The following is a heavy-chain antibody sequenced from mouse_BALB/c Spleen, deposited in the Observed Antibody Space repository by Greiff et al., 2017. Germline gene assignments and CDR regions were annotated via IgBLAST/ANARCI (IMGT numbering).Heavy chain of an antibody. J-gene: IGHJ2*01. CDR2: ISSGGSYT. Sequence: EVQLVESGGGLVKPGGSLKLSCAASGFTFSSYAMSWVRQSPEKRLEWVAEISSGGSYTYYPDTVTGRFTISRDNAKNTLYLEMSSLRSEDTAMYYCARDGNYYFDYWGQGTTLTVSS. CDR3: ARDGNYYFDY. D-gene: IGHD2-1*01. CDR1: GFTFSSYA. V-gene: IGHV5-9-4*01.